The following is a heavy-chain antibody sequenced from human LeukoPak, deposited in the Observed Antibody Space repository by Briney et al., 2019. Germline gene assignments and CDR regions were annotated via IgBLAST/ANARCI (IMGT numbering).Heavy chain of an antibody. V-gene: IGHV4-34*01. CDR1: GGSFSGYY. CDR2: INHSGST. CDR3: ASGILTGGDY. D-gene: IGHD3-9*01. Sequence: SGTLSLTCAVYGGSFSGYYWSWIRQPPGKGLEWIGEINHSGSTNYNPSLKSRVTISVDTSKNQFSLKLSSVTAADTAVYYCASGILTGGDYWGQGTLVTVSS. J-gene: IGHJ4*02.